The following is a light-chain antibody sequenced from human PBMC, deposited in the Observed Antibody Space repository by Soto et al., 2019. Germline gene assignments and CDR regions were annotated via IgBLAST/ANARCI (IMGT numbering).Light chain of an antibody. CDR3: QSYDSSLSGWV. CDR2: SNS. CDR1: SSNIGAGYG. Sequence: QSVLAQPPSVSGAPGQRVTISCTGSSSNIGAGYGVHWYQQLPGTAPKLLIYSNSNRPSGVPDRFSGSKSGTSASLAITGLQAEDEADYHCQSYDSSLSGWVFGGGTKLTVL. J-gene: IGLJ3*02. V-gene: IGLV1-40*01.